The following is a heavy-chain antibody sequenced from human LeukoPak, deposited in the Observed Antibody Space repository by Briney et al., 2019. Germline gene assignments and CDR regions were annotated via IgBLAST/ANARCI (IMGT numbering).Heavy chain of an antibody. D-gene: IGHD6-19*01. Sequence: SCKASGYTFTGYYMHWVRQASGKGLEWAAIISYDGSNKYYADSVKGRFTISRDNSKNTLYLQMNSLRPEDTAIYYCAKEITRPNRAVAGLNYWGQGTLVTVSS. V-gene: IGHV3-30*18. CDR3: AKEITRPNRAVAGLNY. CDR1: GYTFTGYY. J-gene: IGHJ4*02. CDR2: ISYDGSNK.